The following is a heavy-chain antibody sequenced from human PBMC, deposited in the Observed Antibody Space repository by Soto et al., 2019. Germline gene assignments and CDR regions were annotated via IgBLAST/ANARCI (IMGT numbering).Heavy chain of an antibody. V-gene: IGHV1-8*02. J-gene: IGHJ3*02. Sequence: GASVKVSCKASGYTFTAYYIHWVRQAPGQGLEWMGWMNPNSGNTGYAQKFQGRVTMTRNTSISTAYMELSSLRSEDTAVYYCASGSYNDYVWGSPDDAFDIWGQGTMVTVSS. D-gene: IGHD3-16*01. CDR2: MNPNSGNT. CDR3: ASGSYNDYVWGSPDDAFDI. CDR1: GYTFTAYY.